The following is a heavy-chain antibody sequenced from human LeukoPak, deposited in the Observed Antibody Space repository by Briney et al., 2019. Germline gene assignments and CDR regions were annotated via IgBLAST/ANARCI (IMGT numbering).Heavy chain of an antibody. D-gene: IGHD2-8*01. CDR2: ISYSGNT. CDR3: ACLASDGRRAFDN. V-gene: IGHV4-59*08. Sequence: PSEPLSLTYTVCGGSISCYYWTWLRQPPGEGLEWGVNISYSGNTNHNPSLKSRVTISVDTSKSQFSLKLNSVTAADTPVYYCACLASDGRRAFDNWGEGTMVTVSS. J-gene: IGHJ3*02. CDR1: GGSISCYY.